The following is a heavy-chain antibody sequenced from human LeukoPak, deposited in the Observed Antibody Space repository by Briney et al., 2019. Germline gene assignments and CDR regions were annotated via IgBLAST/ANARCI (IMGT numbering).Heavy chain of an antibody. Sequence: GGSLRLSCAASGFTFNNYAMNWVRQAPGKGLGWVSGISGSGGSTYYADSVKGRFTISRDSSKHTLYLQMNSLRSDDTAVYYCARGNIVATILDYYYYMDVWGKGTTVTVSS. J-gene: IGHJ6*03. CDR1: GFTFNNYA. CDR3: ARGNIVATILDYYYYMDV. V-gene: IGHV3-23*01. D-gene: IGHD5-12*01. CDR2: ISGSGGST.